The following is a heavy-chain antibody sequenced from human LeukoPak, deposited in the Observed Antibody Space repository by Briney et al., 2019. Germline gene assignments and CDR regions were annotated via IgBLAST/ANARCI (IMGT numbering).Heavy chain of an antibody. Sequence: SQTLSLTCTVSGGSISSGSYYWSWIRQPAGKGLEWIRRIYTSGSTNYNPSLKSRLTISVDTSKNQFSVTLSSVTAADTAVYYCVRIVVVPAALYYYYMDVWGKGTTVTVSS. CDR3: VRIVVVPAALYYYYMDV. CDR2: IYTSGST. D-gene: IGHD2-2*01. CDR1: GGSISSGSYY. J-gene: IGHJ6*03. V-gene: IGHV4-61*02.